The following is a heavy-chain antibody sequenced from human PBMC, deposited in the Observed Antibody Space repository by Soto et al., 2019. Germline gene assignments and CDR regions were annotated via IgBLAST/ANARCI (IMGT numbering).Heavy chain of an antibody. V-gene: IGHV1-18*01. CDR3: ARDSNAYCGGDCYFAFDI. CDR1: GYTFTSYG. J-gene: IGHJ3*02. Sequence: ASVKVSCKASGYTFTSYGISWVRQAPGQGLEWMGWISAYNGNTNYAQKFQGRVTITADKSTSTAYMELSSLRSEDTAVYYCARDSNAYCGGDCYFAFDIWGQGTMVTVSS. D-gene: IGHD2-21*01. CDR2: ISAYNGNT.